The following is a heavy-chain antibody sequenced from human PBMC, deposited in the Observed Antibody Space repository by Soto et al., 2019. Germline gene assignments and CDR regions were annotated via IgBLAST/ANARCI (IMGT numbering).Heavy chain of an antibody. J-gene: IGHJ5*02. CDR2: IYYSGST. Sequence: SETLSLTCTVSGGSISSGDYYLSWIRQPPGKGLEWIGYIYYSGSTYYNPSLKSRVTISVDTSKNQFSLKLSSVTAADTAVYYCASSSSSQPDWFDPWGQGTLVTV. D-gene: IGHD6-13*01. CDR1: GGSISSGDYY. CDR3: ASSSSSQPDWFDP. V-gene: IGHV4-30-4*01.